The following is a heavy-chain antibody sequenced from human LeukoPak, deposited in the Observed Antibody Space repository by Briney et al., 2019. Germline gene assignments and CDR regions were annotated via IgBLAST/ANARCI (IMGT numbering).Heavy chain of an antibody. J-gene: IGHJ6*03. CDR3: ANASPYYYYYMDV. Sequence: PGGSLRLSCAASGFTFNSAWMSWVRQAPGKGLEWVSAISGSGGSTYYADSVKGRFTISRDNSKNTLYLQMNSLRAEDTAVYYCANASPYYYYYMDVWGKGTTVTVSS. CDR2: ISGSGGST. CDR1: GFTFNSAW. V-gene: IGHV3-23*01.